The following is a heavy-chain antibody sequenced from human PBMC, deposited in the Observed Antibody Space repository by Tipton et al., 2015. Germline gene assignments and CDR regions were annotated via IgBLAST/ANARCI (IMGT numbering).Heavy chain of an antibody. V-gene: IGHV1-69*01. CDR3: ARLGRWLEVDF. D-gene: IGHD5-24*01. Sequence: QSGPEVKKPGSSVKVSCKASGGTFTTHVISWVRQTPGQGLEWMGGIITMFGIGNYAQKFQGRLTITADEATSTVYMELNSLGSEDTAVYYCARLGRWLEVDFWGQGTLVTVSS. CDR1: GGTFTTHV. CDR2: IITMFGIG. J-gene: IGHJ4*02.